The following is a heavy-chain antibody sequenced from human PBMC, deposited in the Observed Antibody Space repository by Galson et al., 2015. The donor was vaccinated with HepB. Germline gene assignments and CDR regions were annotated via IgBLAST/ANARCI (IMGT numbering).Heavy chain of an antibody. CDR2: INPSGGRT. Sequence: SVKVSCKASEYIFTSYYMHWVRQAPGQGLEWMGIINPSGGRTSYAQKFQGRVTMTRDTSTSTVYMDLSSLRSEDTAVYYCARVESPTYSSNWSHYFDYWGQGTLVTVSS. V-gene: IGHV1-46*01. D-gene: IGHD6-13*01. CDR3: ARVESPTYSSNWSHYFDY. J-gene: IGHJ4*02. CDR1: EYIFTSYY.